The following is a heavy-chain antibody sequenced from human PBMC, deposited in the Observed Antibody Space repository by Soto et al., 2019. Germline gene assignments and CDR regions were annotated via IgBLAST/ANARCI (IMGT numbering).Heavy chain of an antibody. CDR3: ARTKEGYDSRYFDY. D-gene: IGHD3-3*01. CDR2: IYYSGST. J-gene: IGHJ4*02. Sequence: SETLSLTCTFSCGSIISGGYYWSWIRQHPGKGLEWIGYIYYSGSTYYNPSLKSRVTISVDTSKNQFSLKLSSVTAADTAVYYCARTKEGYDSRYFDYWGQGTLVTVSS. CDR1: CGSIISGGYY. V-gene: IGHV4-31*03.